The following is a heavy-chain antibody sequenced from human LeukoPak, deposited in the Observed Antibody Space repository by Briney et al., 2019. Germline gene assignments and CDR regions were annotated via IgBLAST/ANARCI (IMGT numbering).Heavy chain of an antibody. CDR2: ISAYNGNT. J-gene: IGHJ4*02. V-gene: IGHV1-18*01. CDR1: GYTFTSSG. Sequence: ASVKVSCKASGYTFTSSGISWVRQAPGQGLEWMGWISAYNGNTNYAHNLQGRVTMTTDTSTSTAYMELRSLRSDDTAVYYCARRASYYGDYDYWGQGTLVTVSS. D-gene: IGHD4-17*01. CDR3: ARRASYYGDYDY.